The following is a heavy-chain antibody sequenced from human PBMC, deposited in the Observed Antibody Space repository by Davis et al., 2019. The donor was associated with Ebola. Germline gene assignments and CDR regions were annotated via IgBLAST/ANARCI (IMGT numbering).Heavy chain of an antibody. J-gene: IGHJ4*02. CDR3: TSRTGAFDY. Sequence: GGSLRLSCAASGFIVSSNYMSWVRQAPGKGLEWVSVIYSGGSTYYADSVKGRFTISRDNSKNTLYLQMNSLKTEDTAVYYCTSRTGAFDYWGQGTLVTVSS. V-gene: IGHV3-53*01. CDR2: IYSGGST. CDR1: GFIVSSNY. D-gene: IGHD7-27*01.